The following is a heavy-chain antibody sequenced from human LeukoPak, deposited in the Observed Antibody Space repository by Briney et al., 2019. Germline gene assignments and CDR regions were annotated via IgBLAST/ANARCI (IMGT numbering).Heavy chain of an antibody. D-gene: IGHD2-2*01. J-gene: IGHJ4*02. CDR3: ARVLSTSCLDF. CDR2: ISYDGSTK. Sequence: PGGSLRLSCAASGFTFSNYAMHWVRQAPGKGLEWVAVISYDGSTKYYPDSVKGRFTISRDNSKNTLYLQMSGLRAEDAALYYCARVLSTSCLDFWGQGTLVTVSS. V-gene: IGHV3-30*04. CDR1: GFTFSNYA.